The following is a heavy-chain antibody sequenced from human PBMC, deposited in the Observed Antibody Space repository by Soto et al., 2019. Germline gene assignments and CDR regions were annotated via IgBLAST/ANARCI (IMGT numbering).Heavy chain of an antibody. Sequence: GGSLKPSCAASGLTFIGYGRNWVAKAPGRGLEWVAVISYDGSNKYYADSVKGRFTISRDNSKNTLYLQMNSLRAEDTAVYYCAKDGGFGGVGDYYYYGMDVWGQGTTVTVSS. CDR3: AKDGGFGGVGDYYYYGMDV. CDR1: GLTFIGYG. J-gene: IGHJ6*02. V-gene: IGHV3-30*18. CDR2: ISYDGSNK. D-gene: IGHD3-16*01.